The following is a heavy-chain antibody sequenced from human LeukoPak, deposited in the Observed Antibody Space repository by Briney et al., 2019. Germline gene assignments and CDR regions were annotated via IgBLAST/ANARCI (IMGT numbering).Heavy chain of an antibody. J-gene: IGHJ5*02. CDR2: INPTSFGT. D-gene: IGHD6-19*01. CDR1: GYTFTGYY. V-gene: IGHV1-2*02. CDR3: ARFRGSGWYSFDL. Sequence: ASVKVSCKASGYTFTGYYIHWVRQAPGQGLEWMGWINPTSFGTKYEQKFQGRVTMTRDTSISTDYMELSDLRSDDTAVYYYARFRGSGWYSFDLWGQGTLVTVSS.